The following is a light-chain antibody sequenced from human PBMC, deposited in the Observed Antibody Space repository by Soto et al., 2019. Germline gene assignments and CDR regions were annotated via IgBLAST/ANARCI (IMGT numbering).Light chain of an antibody. CDR2: QTS. CDR3: QQYSIYPLT. J-gene: IGKJ4*01. V-gene: IGKV1-5*03. CDR1: QRIGHW. Sequence: DIQMTQSPSTLSVSVGDRVTITCRASQRIGHWLAWYQQKPGKAPNLLIYQTSVLEGGVPSRFSGSGSGTEFPLTISSLQPDDFATYYCQQYSIYPLTFGGGTKVEIK.